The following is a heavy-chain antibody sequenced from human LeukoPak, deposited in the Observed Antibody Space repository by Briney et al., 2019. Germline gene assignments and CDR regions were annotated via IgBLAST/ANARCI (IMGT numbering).Heavy chain of an antibody. D-gene: IGHD5-12*01. V-gene: IGHV4-59*01. CDR2: IYHSGST. CDR3: ARDGYSGNDGL. CDR1: GGSISSYH. Sequence: TSETLSLTRTVSGGSISSYHWSWIRQPPGKGLEWIGYIYHSGSTKYNPSLKSRVTISVDTSKNQFSLKMSSVTAADTAVYYCARDGYSGNDGLWGQGTLVTVSS. J-gene: IGHJ4*02.